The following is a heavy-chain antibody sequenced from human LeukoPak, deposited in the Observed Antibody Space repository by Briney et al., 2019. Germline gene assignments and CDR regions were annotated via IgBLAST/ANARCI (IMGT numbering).Heavy chain of an antibody. CDR1: GGSISSYY. CDR3: ARQQYYDFWSGYQSPTYFDY. CDR2: IYYSGST. Sequence: SGTLSLTCTVSGGSISSYYWGWIRRPPGKGLEWIGYIYYSGSTNYNPSLKSRVTISVDTSKNQFSLKLSSVTAADTAVYYCARQQYYDFWSGYQSPTYFDYWGQGTLVTVSS. D-gene: IGHD3-3*01. V-gene: IGHV4-59*08. J-gene: IGHJ4*02.